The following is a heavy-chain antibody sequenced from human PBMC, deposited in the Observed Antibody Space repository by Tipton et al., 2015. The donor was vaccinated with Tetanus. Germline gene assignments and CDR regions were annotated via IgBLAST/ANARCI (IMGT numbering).Heavy chain of an antibody. CDR3: VRPDRYCSGRSCYLALDY. Sequence: QLVQSGAEVKKPGSSVRVSCKTSGGTFSSYAISWVRQAPGQGLEWIGGIFPQFGTSNYAPQFQGRVTMTADKSTATVYMELRRLRSDATAVSYCVRPDRYCSGRSCYLALDYWGQGTLITVSS. V-gene: IGHV1-69*06. CDR2: IFPQFGTS. D-gene: IGHD2-15*01. CDR1: GGTFSSYA. J-gene: IGHJ4*02.